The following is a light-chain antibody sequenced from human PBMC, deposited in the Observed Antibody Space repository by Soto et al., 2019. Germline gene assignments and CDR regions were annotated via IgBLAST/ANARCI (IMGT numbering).Light chain of an antibody. J-gene: IGKJ1*01. CDR3: LHDYNYPRT. CDR2: AAS. CDR1: QDIRSE. Sequence: AIQMTQPPSSLSASVGDRVTITCRASQDIRSELGWYQQKPGKAPNLLIYAASTLQSGVPSRFSGSGSGTDFTLTISSLQPEDFATYYCLHDYNYPRTFGQGTKVDIK. V-gene: IGKV1-6*01.